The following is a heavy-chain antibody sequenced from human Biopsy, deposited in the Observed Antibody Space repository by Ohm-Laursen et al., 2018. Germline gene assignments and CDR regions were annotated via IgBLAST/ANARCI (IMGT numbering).Heavy chain of an antibody. J-gene: IGHJ1*01. CDR3: AKGQDLRGGAEYFQH. D-gene: IGHD2-15*01. CDR2: INPHSGTT. Sequence: ASVKVSCKASGYTFTGQYLHWVRQVPGQGLEWMGWINPHSGTTKFAQDFQGRVTMTRDTSITTAYMELRRLRSDDTAVYCCAKGQDLRGGAEYFQHWGQGALVTVSS. CDR1: GYTFTGQY. V-gene: IGHV1-2*02.